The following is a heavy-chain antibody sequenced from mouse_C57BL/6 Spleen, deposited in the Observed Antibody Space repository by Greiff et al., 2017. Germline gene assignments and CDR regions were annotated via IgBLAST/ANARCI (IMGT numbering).Heavy chain of an antibody. V-gene: IGHV1-42*01. CDR2: INPSTGGT. Sequence: EVQLQQSGPELVKPGASVKISCKASGYSFTGYYMNWVKQSPEKSLEWIGEINPSTGGTTYNQKFKAKATLTVDKSSSTAYMQLKSLTSEDSAVYYCARAPRDYDAAMDYWGQGTSVTVSS. CDR3: ARAPRDYDAAMDY. J-gene: IGHJ4*01. D-gene: IGHD2-4*01. CDR1: GYSFTGYY.